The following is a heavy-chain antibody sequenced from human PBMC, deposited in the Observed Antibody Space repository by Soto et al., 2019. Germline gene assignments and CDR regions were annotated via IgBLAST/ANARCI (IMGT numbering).Heavy chain of an antibody. CDR1: GFTFSSYG. V-gene: IGHV3-30*18. Sequence: GGSLRLSCAASGFTFSSYGMHWVRQAPGKGLEWVAVISYDGSNKYYADSVKGRFTISRDNSKNTLYLQMNSLRAEDTAVYYCAKGYSRQKAGYISDAFDIWGQGTMVTVSS. D-gene: IGHD6-13*01. J-gene: IGHJ3*02. CDR3: AKGYSRQKAGYISDAFDI. CDR2: ISYDGSNK.